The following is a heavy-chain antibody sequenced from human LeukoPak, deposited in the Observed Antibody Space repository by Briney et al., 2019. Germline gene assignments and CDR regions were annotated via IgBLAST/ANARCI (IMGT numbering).Heavy chain of an antibody. CDR2: IYNGRST. D-gene: IGHD6-19*01. CDR3: AQTTGWPGFDF. Sequence: SETLSLTCSASGASTSSRYWSWIRQSPGRTLEWIGHIYNGRSTKYNPSLTSRVTISVDTFKNQFSLSLTSVTAADTAIYYCAQTTGWPGFDFWGPGALVTVSS. J-gene: IGHJ4*02. V-gene: IGHV4-59*08. CDR1: GASTSSRY.